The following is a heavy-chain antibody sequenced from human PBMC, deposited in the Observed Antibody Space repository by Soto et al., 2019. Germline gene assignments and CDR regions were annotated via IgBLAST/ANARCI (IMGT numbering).Heavy chain of an antibody. V-gene: IGHV3-7*01. CDR3: ARSDAVADAGHLDY. CDR1: GFTFSSYW. Sequence: GGSLRLSCAASGFTFSSYWMSWVRQAPGKGLEWVANIKQDGSEKYYVDSVKGRFTISRDNAENSLYLQMNSLRAEDTAVYYCARSDAVADAGHLDYWGQGTLVTVSS. J-gene: IGHJ4*02. D-gene: IGHD6-19*01. CDR2: IKQDGSEK.